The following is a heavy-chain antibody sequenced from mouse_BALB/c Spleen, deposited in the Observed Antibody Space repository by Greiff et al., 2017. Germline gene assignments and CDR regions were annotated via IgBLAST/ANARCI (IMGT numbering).Heavy chain of an antibody. CDR1: GYTFTSYW. CDR3: ARLSYGSSYGYAMDY. D-gene: IGHD1-1*01. CDR2: INPSNGRT. V-gene: IGHV1S81*02. J-gene: IGHJ4*01. Sequence: QVQLQQPGAELVKPGASVKLSCKASGYTFTSYWMHWVKQRPGQGLEWIGEINPSNGRTNYNEKFKSKATLTVDKSSSTAYMQLSSLTSEDSAVYYCARLSYGSSYGYAMDYWGQGTSVTVSS.